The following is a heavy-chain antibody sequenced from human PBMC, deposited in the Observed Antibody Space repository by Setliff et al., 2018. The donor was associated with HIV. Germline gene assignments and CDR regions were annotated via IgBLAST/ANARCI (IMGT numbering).Heavy chain of an antibody. CDR3: VRDDDTTSHYGLFEF. CDR1: GGSFTNYF. D-gene: IGHD3-16*01. V-gene: IGHV4-59*12. Sequence: SETLSLTCAVYGGSFTNYFWGWIRQPPGKGLEWIGGIYYSGSTNYNPSLKSRVTLSLDTSKNQFSLKLSSVTATDTAVYYCVRDDDTTSHYGLFEFWGQGTLVTVSS. J-gene: IGHJ4*02. CDR2: IYYSGST.